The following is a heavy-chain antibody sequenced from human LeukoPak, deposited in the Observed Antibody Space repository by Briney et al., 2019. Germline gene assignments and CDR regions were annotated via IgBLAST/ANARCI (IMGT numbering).Heavy chain of an antibody. J-gene: IGHJ5*02. V-gene: IGHV1-24*01. Sequence: ASVKVSCKASGGTFSSYAISWVRRAPGKGLEWMGGFDPEDGETIYAQKFQGRVTMTEDTSTDTAYMELSSLRSEDTAVYYCATGAALGWFDPWGQGTLVTVSS. CDR3: ATGAALGWFDP. CDR2: FDPEDGET. CDR1: GGTFSSYA. D-gene: IGHD1-26*01.